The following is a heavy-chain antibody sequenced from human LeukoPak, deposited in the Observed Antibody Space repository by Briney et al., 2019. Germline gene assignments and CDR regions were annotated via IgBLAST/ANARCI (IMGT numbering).Heavy chain of an antibody. CDR3: AREEWLVRRGFDY. V-gene: IGHV3-48*02. CDR1: GFTFSSYS. J-gene: IGHJ4*02. Sequence: GGSLRLSCAASGFTFSSYSMNWVRQAPGKGLEWVSYISSSSSTIYYADSVKGRFTISRDNAKNSLYLQMDSLRDEDTAVYYCAREEWLVRRGFDYWGQGTLVTVSS. D-gene: IGHD6-19*01. CDR2: ISSSSSTI.